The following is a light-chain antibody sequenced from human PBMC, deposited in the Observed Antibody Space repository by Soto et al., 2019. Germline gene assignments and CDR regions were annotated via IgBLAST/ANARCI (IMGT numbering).Light chain of an antibody. Sequence: QSALAQPASVSVSPGQSITIPCTGTTSDIGAYDYVSWYQQHPGKVPKLIIFEVTKRPSGFSSHFSGSKSGNTASLTISGLQAEDEADYYCSSYTHRATLIFGGGTQLTVL. J-gene: IGLJ2*01. CDR1: TSDIGAYDY. CDR2: EVT. CDR3: SSYTHRATLI. V-gene: IGLV2-14*01.